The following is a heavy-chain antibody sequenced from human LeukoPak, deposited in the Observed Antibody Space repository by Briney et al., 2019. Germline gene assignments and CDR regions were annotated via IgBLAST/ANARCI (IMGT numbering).Heavy chain of an antibody. CDR1: GFRLIKYA. CDR2: ISFDGKKE. CDR3: ARASMATITYSYFYLDA. V-gene: IGHV3-30*04. Sequence: PGGSLRLSCEASGFRLIKYAMHWVGQAPGRGLEWVAVISFDGKKEFYADSVKGRFTISRDNSQNALFLQMNRLQTDDTAIYYCARASMATITYSYFYLDAWGKGTTVTVSS. D-gene: IGHD5-24*01. J-gene: IGHJ6*03.